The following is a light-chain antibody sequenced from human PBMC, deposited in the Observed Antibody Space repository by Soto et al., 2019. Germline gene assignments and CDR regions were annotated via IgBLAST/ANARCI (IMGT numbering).Light chain of an antibody. Sequence: DIQMTQSPSTLSGSVGDRVTITCLASQTISSWLAWYQQKPGKAPKLLIYKASTLKSGVPSRFSGSGSGTEFTLTISSLQPDDFETYYCQHYNSYSEAFGQGTTVDIK. V-gene: IGKV1-5*03. CDR3: QHYNSYSEA. J-gene: IGKJ1*01. CDR1: QTISSW. CDR2: KAS.